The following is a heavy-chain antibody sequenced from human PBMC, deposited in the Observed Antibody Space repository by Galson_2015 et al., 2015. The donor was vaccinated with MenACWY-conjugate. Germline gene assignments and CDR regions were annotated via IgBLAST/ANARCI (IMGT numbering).Heavy chain of an antibody. CDR1: GFAFSGYW. CDR2: INPGGSST. J-gene: IGHJ4*02. D-gene: IGHD1-26*01. CDR3: AKSRGASFYFDS. Sequence: SLRLSCAASGFAFSGYWMHWVRQAPGKGLVWVSRINPGGSSTTYADSVKDRFTISRDNAKNTLYLQMNSLRPEDTAVFYCAKSRGASFYFDSWGQGTLVTVSS. V-gene: IGHV3-74*01.